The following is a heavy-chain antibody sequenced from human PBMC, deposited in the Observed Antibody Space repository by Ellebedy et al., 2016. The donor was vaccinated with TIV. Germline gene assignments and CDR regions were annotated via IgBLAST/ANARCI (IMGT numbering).Heavy chain of an antibody. J-gene: IGHJ5*02. Sequence: SETLSLXXTVSGGSISSSSYYWGWIRQPPGKGLEWIGSIYYSGSTYYNPSLKSRVTISVDTSKNQFSLKLSSVTAADTAVYYCARDHSSSWYRQNWFDPWGQGTLVTVSS. CDR3: ARDHSSSWYRQNWFDP. CDR2: IYYSGST. V-gene: IGHV4-39*07. D-gene: IGHD6-13*01. CDR1: GGSISSSSYY.